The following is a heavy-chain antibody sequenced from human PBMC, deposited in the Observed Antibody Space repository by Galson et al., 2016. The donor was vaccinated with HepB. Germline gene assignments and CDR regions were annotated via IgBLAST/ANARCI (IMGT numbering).Heavy chain of an antibody. CDR3: SRDLRNVERPDLTYYYGMDV. V-gene: IGHV3-21*01. Sequence: SLRLSCAASGFTFSTYNMNWVRQTPGKGLEWVSSISGSGSYLYYADSVKGRFTNSRDKANNSLYLHLSSLRAEDTAVYYCSRDLRNVERPDLTYYYGMDVWGQGTTVTVSS. J-gene: IGHJ6*02. D-gene: IGHD1-1*01. CDR2: ISGSGSYL. CDR1: GFTFSTYN.